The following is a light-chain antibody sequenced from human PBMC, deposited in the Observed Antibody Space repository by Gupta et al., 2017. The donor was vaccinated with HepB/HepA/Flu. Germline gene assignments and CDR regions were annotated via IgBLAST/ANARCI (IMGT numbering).Light chain of an antibody. Sequence: QSVLTQPPSVSGAPGQRVTSSCTGSSSNLGAGYATHWHQQITGTAPRLLIYDKNKRPAGVPDRFSGSKSGTSASLAISGLLAEDEGDYYCQSYDSTLSIYVFGTGTKVTVL. CDR1: SSNLGAGYA. V-gene: IGLV1-40*01. J-gene: IGLJ1*01. CDR2: DKN. CDR3: QSYDSTLSIYV.